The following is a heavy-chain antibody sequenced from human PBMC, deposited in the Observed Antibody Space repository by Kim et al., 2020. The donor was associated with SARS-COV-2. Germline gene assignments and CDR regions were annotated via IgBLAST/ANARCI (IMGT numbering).Heavy chain of an antibody. CDR3: ARVKAVNWGSKNAFDI. D-gene: IGHD7-27*01. J-gene: IGHJ3*02. V-gene: IGHV4-34*01. Sequence: PSPKGRVTMSVDTSKNQFSLKLTAVTAADTAVYYCARVKAVNWGSKNAFDIWGQGTVVTVSS.